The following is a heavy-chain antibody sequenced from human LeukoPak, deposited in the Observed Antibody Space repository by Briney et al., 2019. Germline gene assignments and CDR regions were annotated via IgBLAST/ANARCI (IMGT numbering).Heavy chain of an antibody. J-gene: IGHJ4*02. CDR1: GFTFSIYA. Sequence: GGSLRLSCAASGFTFSIYAMSWVRQAPGKGLVWVSRIMSDGRSTYADSVKGRFTISRDTAKNTLYLQMNSLRAEDTAVYYCARDSQFIGPLYWGQGTLVTVSS. D-gene: IGHD5-24*01. CDR3: ARDSQFIGPLY. CDR2: IMSDGRST. V-gene: IGHV3-74*01.